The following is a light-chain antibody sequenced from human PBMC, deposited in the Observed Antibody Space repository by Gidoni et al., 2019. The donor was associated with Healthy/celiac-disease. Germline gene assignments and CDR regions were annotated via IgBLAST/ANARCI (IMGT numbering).Light chain of an antibody. CDR3: QQDYNLPLGT. CDR2: GAS. CDR1: QSVSSSY. J-gene: IGKJ2*02. V-gene: IGKV3D-7*01. Sequence: PGERVTLSCRASQSVSSSYLTWYQQKPGQAPRLLIYGASTRATGIPARFSGSGSGTDFTLTISSLQPEDFAVYYCQQDYNLPLGTFGQETKLEIK.